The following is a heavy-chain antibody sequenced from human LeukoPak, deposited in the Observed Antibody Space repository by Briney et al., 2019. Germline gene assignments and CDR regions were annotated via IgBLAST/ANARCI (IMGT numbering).Heavy chain of an antibody. CDR3: ARRDQYYYDSSGYYYDY. CDR2: IYYSGST. V-gene: IGHV4-59*08. D-gene: IGHD3-22*01. J-gene: IGHJ4*02. Sequence: SETLSLTCTVSGGSISSYYWSWIRQPPGKGLEWIGYIYYSGSTNYNPSLKSRVTISVDTSKNQFSLKLSSVTAADTAVYYCARRDQYYYDSSGYYYDYWGQGTLVTVSS. CDR1: GGSISSYY.